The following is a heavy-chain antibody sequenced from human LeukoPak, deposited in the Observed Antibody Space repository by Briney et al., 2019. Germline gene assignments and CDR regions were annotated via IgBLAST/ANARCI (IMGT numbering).Heavy chain of an antibody. D-gene: IGHD4-11*01. CDR3: ATEYSKYEHYFDY. Sequence: SETLSLTCTVSGDSISDSYWSWIRQPPGRGLEYIGYIYSSGSTNYNPSLKSRVTISLDTSKNQFSLMLSSVTAADTALYFCATEYSKYEHYFDYWGQGTLVTVSS. CDR2: IYSSGST. V-gene: IGHV4-4*09. J-gene: IGHJ4*02. CDR1: GDSISDSY.